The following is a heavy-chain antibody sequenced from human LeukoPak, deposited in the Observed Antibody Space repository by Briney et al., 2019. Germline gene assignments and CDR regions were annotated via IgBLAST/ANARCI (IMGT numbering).Heavy chain of an antibody. CDR3: TTWGLDYFDF. CDR2: ISSKANSYAT. Sequence: GGSLKLSCAASGSTFSGSAMHWVRQASGKGLEWVGRISSKANSYATANAASVKGRFTVSRDDSKNTAYLQMNSLKTEDTAVYYCTTWGLDYFDFWGQGTLVTVSS. D-gene: IGHD1-26*01. J-gene: IGHJ4*02. CDR1: GSTFSGSA. V-gene: IGHV3-73*01.